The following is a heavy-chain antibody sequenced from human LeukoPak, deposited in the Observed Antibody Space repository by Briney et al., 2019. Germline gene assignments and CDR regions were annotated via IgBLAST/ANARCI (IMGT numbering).Heavy chain of an antibody. J-gene: IGHJ4*02. CDR1: GGTFSSYA. Sequence: SVKVSCKASGGTFSSYAISWVRQAPGQGLEWMGGIIPIFGTANYAQKFQGRVTITADESTSTAYMELSSLRSEDTAVYYCGRRGIAVADPFDYWGQGTLVTVSS. CDR2: IIPIFGTA. D-gene: IGHD6-19*01. CDR3: GRRGIAVADPFDY. V-gene: IGHV1-69*13.